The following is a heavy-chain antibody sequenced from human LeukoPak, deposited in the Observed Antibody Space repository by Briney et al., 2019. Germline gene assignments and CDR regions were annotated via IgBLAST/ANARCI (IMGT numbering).Heavy chain of an antibody. J-gene: IGHJ4*02. CDR2: INHSGST. CDR3: ASRRDNYDFWSGYQ. V-gene: IGHV4-4*02. Sequence: PSGTLSLTCAVSGGSISSSNWWSWVRQPPGKGLEWIGEINHSGSTNYNPSLKSRVTISVDTSKNQFSLKLNSVTAADTAVYYCASRRDNYDFWSGYQWGQGTLVTVSS. CDR1: GGSISSSNW. D-gene: IGHD3-3*01.